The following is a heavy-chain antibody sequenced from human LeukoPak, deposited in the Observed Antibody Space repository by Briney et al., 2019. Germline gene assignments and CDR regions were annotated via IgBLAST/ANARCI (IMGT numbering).Heavy chain of an antibody. D-gene: IGHD6-13*01. J-gene: IGHJ4*02. V-gene: IGHV3-23*01. CDR1: GFTFSSYA. CDR2: ISGSGGST. Sequence: GGSLRLSCAASGFTFSSYAMSWVRQAPGKGLEWVSAISGSGGSTYYADSVKGRFTISRDNSKNTLYLQMNSLRAEDTALYYCAKDKSSSSWYYFDYWGQGTLVTVSS. CDR3: AKDKSSSSWYYFDY.